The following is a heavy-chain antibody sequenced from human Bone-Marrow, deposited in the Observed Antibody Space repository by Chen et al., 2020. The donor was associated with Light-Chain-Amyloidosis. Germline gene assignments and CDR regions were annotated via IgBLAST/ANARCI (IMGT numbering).Heavy chain of an antibody. CDR3: AKAIVSPGLGRQKRGYHFDS. CDR1: GFIFSNSA. Sequence: DVQLLESGGGLVQPGGSLRLSCAASGFIFSNSAMSRARQAPGKGLEWVSGISGSGNSIFYADSVKGRFTISRDNSKDTLSLQMNSLRDDDMAIYYCAKAIVSPGLGRQKRGYHFDSWGQGTLVTVSS. D-gene: IGHD1-26*01. V-gene: IGHV3-23*01. J-gene: IGHJ4*02. CDR2: ISGSGNSI.